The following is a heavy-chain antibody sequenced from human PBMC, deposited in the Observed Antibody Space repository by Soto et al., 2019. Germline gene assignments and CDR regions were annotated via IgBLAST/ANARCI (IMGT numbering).Heavy chain of an antibody. V-gene: IGHV4-31*03. D-gene: IGHD2-2*01. J-gene: IGHJ5*02. CDR1: CGSISRGRYY. CDR3: ARDRAQDDIVVVSAASMCDWFDP. Sequence: SETLSPPCTLSCGSISRGRYYWNSIRQHPGKGLAWIGFIYYSRSPYYTPSLTSRVTISVDTSKTQFFLKLSSVTAALLAVYACARDRAQDDIVVVSAASMCDWFDPCGQGTLVTVSA. CDR2: IYYSRSP.